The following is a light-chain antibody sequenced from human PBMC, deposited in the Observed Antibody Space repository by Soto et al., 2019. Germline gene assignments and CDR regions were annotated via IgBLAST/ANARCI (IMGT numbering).Light chain of an antibody. CDR3: QQFNSFPLT. J-gene: IGKJ4*01. CDR1: HVIVSA. Sequence: AAQLTQSASSLSASGGERFAMSCRASHVIVSALAWYQQKPGKAPKVLIYDASSLKSGVPSRFSGSGSGTDFTLTISSLQPEDFATYYCQQFNSFPLTFGGGTKVDIK. V-gene: IGKV1-13*02. CDR2: DAS.